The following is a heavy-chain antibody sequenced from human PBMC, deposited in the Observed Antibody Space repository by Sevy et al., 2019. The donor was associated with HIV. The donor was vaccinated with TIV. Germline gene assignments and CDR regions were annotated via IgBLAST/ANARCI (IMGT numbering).Heavy chain of an antibody. CDR1: GGTFSSYA. V-gene: IGHV1-69*13. CDR3: ARGGGIAQHYYYYYMDV. D-gene: IGHD6-13*01. J-gene: IGHJ6*03. CDR2: IIPIFGTA. Sequence: ASVKVSCKASGGTFSSYAISWVRQAPGQGLEWMGGIIPIFGTANYAQKFRGRVTITADESTSTAYMELSSLRSEDTAVYYCARGGGIAQHYYYYYMDVWGKGTTVTVSS.